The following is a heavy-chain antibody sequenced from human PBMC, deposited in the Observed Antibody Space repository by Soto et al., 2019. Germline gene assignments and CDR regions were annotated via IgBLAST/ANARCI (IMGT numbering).Heavy chain of an antibody. CDR3: GRDRRPGVVIIPNNWFDP. D-gene: IGHD3-3*01. CDR1: GGTFSSYA. V-gene: IGHV1-69*13. CDR2: IIPIFGTA. J-gene: IGHJ5*02. Sequence: GASVKVSCKASGGTFSSYAISWVRQAPGQGLEWMGGIIPIFGTANYAQKFQGRVTITGDESTSTVYMELSSLRSEDTAVYYCGRDRRPGVVIIPNNWFDPWGQGTLVTVSS.